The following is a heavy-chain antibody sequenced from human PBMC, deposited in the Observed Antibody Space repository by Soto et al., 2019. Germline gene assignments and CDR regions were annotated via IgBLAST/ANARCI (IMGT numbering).Heavy chain of an antibody. Sequence: EVQLEESGGGLVQPGGSLRLSCAASGFTFSGYSMNWVRQAPGKGLEWISYISSSTRTIYYTDSVKGRFTISRDNARNSLYLQMNSLRDEDTAVYYCARGLTYGDYSLDRWGQGTQVTVSS. V-gene: IGHV3-48*02. CDR3: ARGLTYGDYSLDR. CDR1: GFTFSGYS. CDR2: ISSSTRTI. D-gene: IGHD4-17*01. J-gene: IGHJ5*02.